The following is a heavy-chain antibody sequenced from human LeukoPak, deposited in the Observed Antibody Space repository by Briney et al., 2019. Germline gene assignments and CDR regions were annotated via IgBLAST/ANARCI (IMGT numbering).Heavy chain of an antibody. CDR1: GGSISSSSYY. J-gene: IGHJ6*03. Sequence: SETLSLTCTVSGGSISSSSYYWSWIRQPAGKGLEWIGRIYTSGSTNYNPSPKSRVTISVDTSKNQFSLKLSSVTAADTTVYYCARDRGYSYGFYYYYYYMDVWGKGTTVTISS. D-gene: IGHD5-18*01. CDR3: ARDRGYSYGFYYYYYYMDV. CDR2: IYTSGST. V-gene: IGHV4-61*02.